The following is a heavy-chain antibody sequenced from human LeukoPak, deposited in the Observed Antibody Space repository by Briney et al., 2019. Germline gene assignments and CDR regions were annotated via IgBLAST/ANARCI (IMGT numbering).Heavy chain of an antibody. V-gene: IGHV3-30*03. CDR3: ARELGAAAGRGAFDY. CDR2: ISYDGSNK. Sequence: GGSLRLSCAASGFTFSSYGMHWVRQAPGKGLEWVAVISYDGSNKYYADSVKGRFTISRDNSKNTLYLQMNSLRAEDTAVYYCARELGAAAGRGAFDYWGQGTLVTVSS. CDR1: GFTFSSYG. D-gene: IGHD6-13*01. J-gene: IGHJ4*02.